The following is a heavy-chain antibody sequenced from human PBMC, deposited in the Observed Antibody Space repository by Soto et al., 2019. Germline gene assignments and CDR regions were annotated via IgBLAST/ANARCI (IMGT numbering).Heavy chain of an antibody. Sequence: SETLSLTCAVYGGSFSGYYWSWIRQPPGKGLEWIGEINHSGSTNYNPSLKSRVTISVDTSKNQFSLKLSSVTAADTAVYYCAREEPDVRVTMVRGVMDVWGKGTTVTVSS. D-gene: IGHD3-10*01. CDR2: INHSGST. J-gene: IGHJ6*04. CDR3: AREEPDVRVTMVRGVMDV. CDR1: GGSFSGYY. V-gene: IGHV4-34*01.